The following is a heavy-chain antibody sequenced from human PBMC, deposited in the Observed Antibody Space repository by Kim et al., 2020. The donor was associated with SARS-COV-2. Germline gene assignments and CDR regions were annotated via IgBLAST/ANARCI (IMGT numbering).Heavy chain of an antibody. J-gene: IGHJ4*01. D-gene: IGHD3-3*01. Sequence: GGSLRLSCVGSGFTFNNAWMAWVRLAPGRGLEWLGRIKSKSDGGTTDYAAPVKGRFTISRDDSKNTIYLQMDSLKTEDTALYYCATDWENTAGHHRQLYLQYWGQGTLVTVSS. CDR3: ATDWENTAGHHRQLYLQY. CDR2: IKSKSDGGTT. V-gene: IGHV3-15*01. CDR1: GFTFNNAW.